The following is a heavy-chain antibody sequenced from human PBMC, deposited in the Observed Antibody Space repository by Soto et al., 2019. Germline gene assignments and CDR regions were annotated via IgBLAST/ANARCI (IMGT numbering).Heavy chain of an antibody. CDR3: AKDRTAAARNFDY. J-gene: IGHJ4*02. CDR2: ISTAVGAT. D-gene: IGHD6-13*01. V-gene: IGHV3-23*01. CDR1: GFTFSNHA. Sequence: EVQLLESGGGLVQPGGSLRLSCAVSGFTFSNHAMSWVRLAPGKGLEWVSAISTAVGATYYADPVKGRFTISRDDSNNTLYLQMNSLRAEDTAVYYCAKDRTAAARNFDYCGQGTPVTVSS.